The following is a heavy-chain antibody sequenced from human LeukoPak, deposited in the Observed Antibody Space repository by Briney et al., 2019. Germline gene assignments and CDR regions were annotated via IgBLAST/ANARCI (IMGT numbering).Heavy chain of an antibody. V-gene: IGHV4-59*08. CDR3: ARHPVGYSSGWYSYYYGMDV. CDR2: IYYSGST. D-gene: IGHD6-19*01. CDR1: GFTFSSYA. Sequence: TGGSLRLSCAASGFTFSSYAMSWIRQPPGKGLEWIGYIYYSGSTNYNPSLKSRVTISVDTSKNQFSLKLSSVTAADTAVYYCARHPVGYSSGWYSYYYGMDVWGQGTTVTVSS. J-gene: IGHJ6*02.